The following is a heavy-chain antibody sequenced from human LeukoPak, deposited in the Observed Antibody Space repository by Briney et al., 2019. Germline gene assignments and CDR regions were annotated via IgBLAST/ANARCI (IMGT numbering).Heavy chain of an antibody. CDR1: GGSISSYY. Sequence: SETLSLTCTVSGGSISSYYWSWIPQPAGKGLEWIGRIYTSGSTNYNPSLKSRVTMSVDTSKNQFSLKLSSVTAADTAVYYCARYYDSSGYRGFDYWGQGTLVTVSS. D-gene: IGHD3-22*01. V-gene: IGHV4-4*07. CDR3: ARYYDSSGYRGFDY. J-gene: IGHJ4*02. CDR2: IYTSGST.